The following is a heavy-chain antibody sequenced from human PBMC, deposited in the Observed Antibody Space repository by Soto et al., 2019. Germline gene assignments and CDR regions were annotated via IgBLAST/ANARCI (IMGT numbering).Heavy chain of an antibody. Sequence: TLSLTCTVSGGSISSYYWSWIRQPAGKGLEWIGRIYTSGSTNYNPSLKSRVTMSVDTSKNQFSLKLSSVTAADTAVYYCASPHCSGGSCYSRGMDVWGQGTTVTVSS. CDR2: IYTSGST. V-gene: IGHV4-4*07. D-gene: IGHD2-15*01. CDR1: GGSISSYY. J-gene: IGHJ6*02. CDR3: ASPHCSGGSCYSRGMDV.